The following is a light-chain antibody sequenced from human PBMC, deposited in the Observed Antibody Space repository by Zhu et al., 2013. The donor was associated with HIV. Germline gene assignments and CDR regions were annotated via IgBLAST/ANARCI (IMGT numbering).Light chain of an antibody. J-gene: IGKJ1*01. CDR1: QTLTNW. Sequence: QMTQSPSTVSASVGDRVTITCRASQTLTNWLAWYQQKPGKAPKLLIYKTSTLQSGIPSRFSGRGSGTEFTLTISSLQPDDFATYYCQQYNGYSTFGQGTRVEIK. V-gene: IGKV1-5*03. CDR2: KTS. CDR3: QQYNGYST.